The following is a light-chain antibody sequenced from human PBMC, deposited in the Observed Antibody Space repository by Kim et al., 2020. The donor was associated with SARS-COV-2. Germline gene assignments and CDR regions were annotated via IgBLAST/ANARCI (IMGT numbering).Light chain of an antibody. CDR2: DDT. J-gene: IGLJ2*01. Sequence: SYELTQPPSVSVAPGQTARISCGGDNIGRKSAHWYQQKPGQAPVLVVHDDTYRPSGVPERFAGSNSGNTATLTITRAEAGDEADYYCQVWDASSDQVVFGGGTQLTVL. CDR3: QVWDASSDQVV. CDR1: NIGRKS. V-gene: IGLV3-21*02.